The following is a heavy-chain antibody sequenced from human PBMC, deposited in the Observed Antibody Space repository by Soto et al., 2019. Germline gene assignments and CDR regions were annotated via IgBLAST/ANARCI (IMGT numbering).Heavy chain of an antibody. CDR1: GYSITNGYY. J-gene: IGHJ5*02. Sequence: PSETLSLTCAVSGYSITNGYYWGWIRQPPGMGLEWIGSIYHSGSTSYNPSLRSRVTISVVTSKNQFSLKLRSVTAADTAVYYCARERLAVAGKGGWFDPWGQETLVTVSS. V-gene: IGHV4-38-2*02. CDR3: ARERLAVAGKGGWFDP. D-gene: IGHD6-19*01. CDR2: IYHSGST.